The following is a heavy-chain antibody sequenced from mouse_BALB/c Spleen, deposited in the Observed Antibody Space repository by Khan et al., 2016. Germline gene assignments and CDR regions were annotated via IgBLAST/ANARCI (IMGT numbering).Heavy chain of an antibody. Sequence: QVQLQQSGAELARPGASARLSCKVSGYTSANYWMQWVKQRPGQGLEWIGSIYPGDGDTRYSQKFKDKATLTADKSSTSAYMHLRSLASGDSAVYYCADALFIYWGQGTLVTVSA. CDR3: ADALFIY. CDR1: GYTSANYW. CDR2: IYPGDGDT. D-gene: IGHD1-1*01. J-gene: IGHJ3*01. V-gene: IGHV1-87*01.